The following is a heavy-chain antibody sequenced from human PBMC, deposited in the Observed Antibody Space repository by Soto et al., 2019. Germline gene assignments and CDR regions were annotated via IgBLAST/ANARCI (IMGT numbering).Heavy chain of an antibody. CDR2: IYYSGST. V-gene: IGHV4-30-4*01. CDR3: ARDFGDPGVRYGDLRNYYYYYGMDV. D-gene: IGHD4-17*01. Sequence: SETLSLTCTVSGGSISSGDYYWSWIRQPPGKGLEWIGYIYYSGSTYYNPSLKSRVTISVDTSKNQFSLKLSSVTAADTAVYYCARDFGDPGVRYGDLRNYYYYYGMDVWGQGTTVTVSS. J-gene: IGHJ6*02. CDR1: GGSISSGDYY.